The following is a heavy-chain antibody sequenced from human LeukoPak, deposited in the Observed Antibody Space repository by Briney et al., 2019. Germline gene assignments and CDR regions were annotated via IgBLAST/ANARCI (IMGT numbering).Heavy chain of an antibody. CDR1: GFTFSSYW. D-gene: IGHD3-9*01. V-gene: IGHV3-7*03. J-gene: IGHJ3*02. CDR3: ARGPYDILTEDAFDI. CDR2: IKQDGSEK. Sequence: GGSLRLSCAASGFTFSSYWMSWVRQAPGKGLEWVANIKQDGSEKYYVDSVKGRFTISRDNAKNSLYLQMNSLRAEDTAVYYCARGPYDILTEDAFDIWGQGTMVTVSP.